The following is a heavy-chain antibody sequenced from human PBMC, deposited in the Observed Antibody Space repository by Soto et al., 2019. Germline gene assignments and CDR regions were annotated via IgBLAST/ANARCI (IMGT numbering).Heavy chain of an antibody. CDR3: ATRIAAPPGYYYYYMDV. J-gene: IGHJ6*03. CDR2: INSDGSST. V-gene: IGHV3-74*01. Sequence: EVQLVESGGGLVQPGGSLRLSCAASGFTFSSYWMHWVRQAPGKGLVWVSRINSDGSSTSYADSVKGRFTISRDNAKNTLYLKMNSLRAEDTAVYYCATRIAAPPGYYYYYMDVWGKGTTVTVSS. D-gene: IGHD6-6*01. CDR1: GFTFSSYW.